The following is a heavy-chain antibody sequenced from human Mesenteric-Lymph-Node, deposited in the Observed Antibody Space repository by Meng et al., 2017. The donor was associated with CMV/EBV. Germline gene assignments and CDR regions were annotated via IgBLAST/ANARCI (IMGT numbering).Heavy chain of an antibody. CDR2: ISYDGTST. V-gene: IGHV3-30-3*01. J-gene: IGHJ3*01. Sequence: GESLKISCAASGFTFSTYSMNWVRQAPGKGLEWVAVISYDGTSTYYADSVKGRFTMSRDNSKNALYMQMNSLTTEDTAIYYCARAYYDFWTGYPGCAFDLWGQGTTVTVSS. CDR1: GFTFSTYS. CDR3: ARAYYDFWTGYPGCAFDL. D-gene: IGHD3-3*01.